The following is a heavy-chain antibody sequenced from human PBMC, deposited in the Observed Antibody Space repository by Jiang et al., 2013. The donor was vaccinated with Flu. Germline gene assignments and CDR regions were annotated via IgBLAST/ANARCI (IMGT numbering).Heavy chain of an antibody. Sequence: YYRSKWYDDYALSLKSRITINPDTSKNQFSLQLNSVTPEDTAVYYCVRDYSSAWFFDYWGQGTLVTVSS. CDR3: VRDYSSAWFFDY. V-gene: IGHV6-1*01. CDR2: YYRSKWYD. D-gene: IGHD6-19*01. J-gene: IGHJ4*02.